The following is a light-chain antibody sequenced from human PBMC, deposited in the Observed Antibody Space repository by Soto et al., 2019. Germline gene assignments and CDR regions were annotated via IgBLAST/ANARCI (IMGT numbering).Light chain of an antibody. Sequence: DIQMTQSPSSLSTSIGDRATITWRASQSIRKYLNWYQQKKGKAPKLLIYAASSLQSGVPSRLSGSGYGTDLTITISTMKTEDFETYYCQQSDSHTRTFGQGTKVDI. CDR1: QSIRKY. J-gene: IGKJ1*01. CDR2: AAS. V-gene: IGKV1-39*01. CDR3: QQSDSHTRT.